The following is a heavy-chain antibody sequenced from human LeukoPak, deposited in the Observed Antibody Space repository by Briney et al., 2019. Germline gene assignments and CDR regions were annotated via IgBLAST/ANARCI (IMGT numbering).Heavy chain of an antibody. D-gene: IGHD3-10*01. CDR2: ISGSGGST. Sequence: GGSLRLSCAASGFTFSSYGMSWVRQAPGKGLEWVSAISGSGGSTYYADSVKGRFTISRDNSKNTLYLQMNSLRAEDTAVYYCAKSSGYGSYYYYYYMDVWGKGTTVTISS. J-gene: IGHJ6*03. CDR1: GFTFSSYG. V-gene: IGHV3-23*01. CDR3: AKSSGYGSYYYYYYMDV.